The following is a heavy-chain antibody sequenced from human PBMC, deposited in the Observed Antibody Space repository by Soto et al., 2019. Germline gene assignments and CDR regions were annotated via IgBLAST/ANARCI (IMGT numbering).Heavy chain of an antibody. Sequence: DVELVESGGGLVQPGGSLRLSCAATGFMFSSYWMTWVRQAPGQGLEWVANINQNGSERYYVDSVEGRFTISRDNAKNSVFLQMENRSVEDTAMYYCATDILDFWGQGTLVSVSS. CDR1: GFMFSSYW. CDR2: INQNGSER. CDR3: ATDILDF. V-gene: IGHV3-7*02. D-gene: IGHD3-9*01. J-gene: IGHJ4*02.